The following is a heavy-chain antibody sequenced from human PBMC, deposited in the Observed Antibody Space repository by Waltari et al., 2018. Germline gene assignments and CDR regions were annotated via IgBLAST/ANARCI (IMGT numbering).Heavy chain of an antibody. J-gene: IGHJ4*02. D-gene: IGHD3-3*01. Sequence: QVELQESGPGLVNPSETLSLTCSVSVGSISAKYWSWIRKSPGKGREWIGYMFYKGNDNYNPSRRRRGTVSADMSKNQFSLRLSAGTAADTAIYYCASSFDKDFWSGYYPFDSWGQGLLVTVSS. CDR1: VGSISAKY. CDR2: MFYKGND. CDR3: ASSFDKDFWSGYYPFDS. V-gene: IGHV4-59*01.